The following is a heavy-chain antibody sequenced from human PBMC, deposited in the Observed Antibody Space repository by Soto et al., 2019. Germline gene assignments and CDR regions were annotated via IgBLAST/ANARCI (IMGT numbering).Heavy chain of an antibody. CDR2: LNPDSGEA. J-gene: IGHJ3*01. CDR1: GYILTGYY. D-gene: IGHD3-22*01. V-gene: IGHV1-2*02. CDR3: ARGGYYDSGIYKGDLDV. Sequence: QAQLVQSGAEVKKPGTSLRVSCKASGYILTGYYLHWVRQAPGQGLEWMGWLNPDSGEAIYAQRFEGRVSMTRDTTISTAYMDVKRLGSDDTAVYYCARGGYYDSGIYKGDLDVWGQGTLVTVSS.